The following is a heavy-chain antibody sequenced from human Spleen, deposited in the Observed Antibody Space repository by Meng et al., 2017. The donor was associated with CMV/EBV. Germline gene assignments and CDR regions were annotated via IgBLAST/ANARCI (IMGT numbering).Heavy chain of an antibody. CDR1: VSVNSETYY. CDR2: VYYAGNT. CDR3: ATAHFDAYNYGPADF. D-gene: IGHD4-17*01. J-gene: IGHJ4*02. Sequence: VSVNSETYYWSWLRQPPGKGLEWLGYVYYAGNTNLNPSLKSRVTISVDSSKNQFFLKLTSVTAADTAVYYCATAHFDAYNYGPADFWGQGALVTVSS. V-gene: IGHV4-61*01.